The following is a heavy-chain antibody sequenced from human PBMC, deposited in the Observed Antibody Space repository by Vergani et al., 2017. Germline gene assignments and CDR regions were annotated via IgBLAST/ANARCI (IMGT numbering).Heavy chain of an antibody. J-gene: IGHJ3*02. CDR3: ARPLIGLHAFDI. CDR2: ISSSSSYI. CDR1: GFTFSSYT. D-gene: IGHD3-16*01. Sequence: EVQLVESGGGLVKPGGSLRLSCAASGFTFSSYTMTWVRQAPGKGLEWVSSISSSSSYIYYADSVKGRFTISRDKAKNSLYLQMNSLRAEDTAVYYCARPLIGLHAFDIWGQGTMVTVSS. V-gene: IGHV3-21*01.